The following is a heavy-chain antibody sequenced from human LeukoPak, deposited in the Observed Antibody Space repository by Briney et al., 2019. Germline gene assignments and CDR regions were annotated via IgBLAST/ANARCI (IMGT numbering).Heavy chain of an antibody. CDR3: ARGRLTIFGVVMAAYYYMDV. V-gene: IGHV1-8*01. CDR1: GYTFTNYE. Sequence: ASVKVSCKASGYTFTNYEINWVRQGTGQGLEWLGWMNPSSGNTGYAQKFQGRVTMTRDTSISTAYMELSSLRSEDTAVYYCARGRLTIFGVVMAAYYYMDVRGKGTTVTVSS. J-gene: IGHJ6*03. D-gene: IGHD3-3*01. CDR2: MNPSSGNT.